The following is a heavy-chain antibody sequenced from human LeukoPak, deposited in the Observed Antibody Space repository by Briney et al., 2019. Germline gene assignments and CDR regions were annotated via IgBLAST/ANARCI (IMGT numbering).Heavy chain of an antibody. CDR3: ANIAVAGT. CDR2: INHSGST. CDR1: GGSFSGYH. J-gene: IGHJ5*02. Sequence: SETLSLTCAVCGGSFSGYHWSWIRQPPGKGLEWIGEINHSGSTNYNPSLKSRVTISVDTSKNQFSLKLSSVTAADTAVYYCANIAVAGTWGQGTLVTVSS. V-gene: IGHV4-34*01. D-gene: IGHD6-19*01.